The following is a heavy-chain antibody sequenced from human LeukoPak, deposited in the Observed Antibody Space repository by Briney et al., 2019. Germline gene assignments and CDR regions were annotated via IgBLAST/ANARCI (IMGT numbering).Heavy chain of an antibody. CDR3: ARDRGRKYYGSGSRPYYFDY. J-gene: IGHJ4*02. V-gene: IGHV1-18*04. D-gene: IGHD3-10*01. Sequence: VQVSCNAPGYTFTSYGTSWVRQAPGHAHDCMRCISAYNGNTNYAQKLQGRVTMTTDTSTSTAYMELRSLRSDDTAVYYCARDRGRKYYGSGSRPYYFDYWGQGTLVTVSS. CDR2: ISAYNGNT. CDR1: GYTFTSYG.